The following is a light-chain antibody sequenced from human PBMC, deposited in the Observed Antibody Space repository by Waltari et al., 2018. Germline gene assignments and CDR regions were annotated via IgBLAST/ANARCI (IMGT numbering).Light chain of an antibody. V-gene: IGLV2-14*03. Sequence: QSALTQPASVSGSPGQSLTIYCTGTTSDIGTYNYASWYQHHPGKAPTLMIYDVSYRPSGVSYRFSASKSGNTASLTISGLQAEDEADYYCSSYTGSDVLFGGGTKLTVL. CDR1: TSDIGTYNY. CDR3: SSYTGSDVL. CDR2: DVS. J-gene: IGLJ2*01.